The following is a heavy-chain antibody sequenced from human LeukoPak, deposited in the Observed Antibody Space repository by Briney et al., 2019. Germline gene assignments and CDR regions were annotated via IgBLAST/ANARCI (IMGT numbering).Heavy chain of an antibody. D-gene: IGHD4-23*01. Sequence: SETLSLTCTVSGGSISSYYWSWIRQPPGKGLEWIGYIYYSGSTNYNPPLKSRVTISVDTSKNQFSLKLSSVTAADTAVYYCATYDYGGMQFDYWGQGTLVTVSS. J-gene: IGHJ4*02. CDR1: GGSISSYY. CDR3: ATYDYGGMQFDY. CDR2: IYYSGST. V-gene: IGHV4-59*01.